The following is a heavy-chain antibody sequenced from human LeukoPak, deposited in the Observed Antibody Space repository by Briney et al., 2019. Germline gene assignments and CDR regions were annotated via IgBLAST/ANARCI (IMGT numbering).Heavy chain of an antibody. Sequence: GGSLRLSCAASGFTFSSYSMNWVRQAPGKGLEWVSSISSSSSYIYYADSVKGRFTIPRDNSKNTLFLQMNSLRAEDTAVYYCAKGYYEIHDAFDIWGQGTMVTVSS. CDR3: AKGYYEIHDAFDI. J-gene: IGHJ3*02. CDR2: ISSSSSYI. V-gene: IGHV3-21*01. CDR1: GFTFSSYS. D-gene: IGHD3-9*01.